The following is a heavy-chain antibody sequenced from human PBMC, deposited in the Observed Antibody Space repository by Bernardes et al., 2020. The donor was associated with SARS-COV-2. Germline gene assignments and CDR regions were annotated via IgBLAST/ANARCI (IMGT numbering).Heavy chain of an antibody. V-gene: IGHV2-5*02. CDR3: VYSDYGDSNFAY. Sequence: SFPTLVKPTQTLTLTCSFSGFSLSTHGRGVGWIRQPPGKALEWLALSYGDNDDRYNPSLRSRLTITKDTSKHQVVLTVTNMDPVDTATYYCVYSDYGDSNFAYWGQGTLVTVSS. CDR1: GFSLSTHGRG. D-gene: IGHD4-17*01. J-gene: IGHJ4*02. CDR2: SYGDNDD.